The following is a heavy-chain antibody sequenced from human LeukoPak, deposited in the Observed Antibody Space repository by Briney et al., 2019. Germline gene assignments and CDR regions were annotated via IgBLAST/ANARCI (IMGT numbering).Heavy chain of an antibody. CDR1: GYTFTSYG. Sequence: ASVKVSCKASGYTFTSYGIIWVRQAPGQGLEWMGWISNYNGNTKYAQKLQGRVTMTTDTSTSTAYMELRSLRSDDTAVYYCARAIVVTDSDAFDIWGQGTTVTVSS. D-gene: IGHD2-21*01. CDR3: ARAIVVTDSDAFDI. J-gene: IGHJ3*02. CDR2: ISNYNGNT. V-gene: IGHV1-18*01.